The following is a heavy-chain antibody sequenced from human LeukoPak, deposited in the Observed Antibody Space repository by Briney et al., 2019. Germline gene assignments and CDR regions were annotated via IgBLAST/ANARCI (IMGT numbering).Heavy chain of an antibody. J-gene: IGHJ6*03. D-gene: IGHD3-22*01. Sequence: ASVKVSCKASGYTFTSYDINRVRQATGQGLEWIGWMNPNSGNTGYAQKFQGRVTMTRNTSISTAYMELSSLGSEDTAVYYCARGGTYYYDSSGYYYVPRRDYYMDVWGKGTTVTVSS. V-gene: IGHV1-8*01. CDR3: ARGGTYYYDSSGYYYVPRRDYYMDV. CDR2: MNPNSGNT. CDR1: GYTFTSYD.